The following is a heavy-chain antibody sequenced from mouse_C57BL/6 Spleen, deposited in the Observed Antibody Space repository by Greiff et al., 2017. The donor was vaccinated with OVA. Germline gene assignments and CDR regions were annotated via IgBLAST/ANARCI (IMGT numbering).Heavy chain of an antibody. CDR3: ARARENWDGYFDY. Sequence: EVQLVESAGGLVQPGSSMKLSCTASGFTFSDYYMAWVRQVPEKGLEWVANINYDGSSTYYLDSLKSRFIISRDNAKNILYLQMSSLKSEDTATYYCARARENWDGYFDYWGQGTTLTVSS. CDR2: INYDGSST. D-gene: IGHD4-1*01. CDR1: GFTFSDYY. V-gene: IGHV5-16*01. J-gene: IGHJ2*01.